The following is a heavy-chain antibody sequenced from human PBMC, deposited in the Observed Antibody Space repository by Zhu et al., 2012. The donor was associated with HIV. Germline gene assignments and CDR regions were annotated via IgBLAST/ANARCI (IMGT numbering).Heavy chain of an antibody. J-gene: IGHJ4*02. CDR2: VHTSGTT. V-gene: IGHV4-4*07. CDR3: ARSSLVTGYNLDY. CDR1: RGSISGHY. D-gene: IGHD5-24*01. Sequence: QVRLQESGPGVVKPSGTLSLTCTVSRGSISGHYWSWIRQTAEKGVEWIGHVHTSGTTNFNPSFRSRVAMSIDTSRNHFXLRLISVTAADTAIYFCARSSLVTGYNLDYWGQGILITVSS.